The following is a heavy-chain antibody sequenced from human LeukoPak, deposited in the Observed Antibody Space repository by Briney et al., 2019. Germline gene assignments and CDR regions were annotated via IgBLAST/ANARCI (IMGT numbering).Heavy chain of an antibody. J-gene: IGHJ6*02. D-gene: IGHD3-3*01. CDR2: ISGSGGGT. CDR3: AKGLTSSFYGFWSAYRYSYSYGMAV. V-gene: IGHV3-23*01. Sequence: PGGSLRLSCAASGFIFSSYAMSWVRQAPGKGLELVSAISGSGGGTYYADSGKGRFTISRDTPKNTLYLQMTRLRAEDTAVYYCAKGLTSSFYGFWSAYRYSYSYGMAVWGQGTTVTVSS. CDR1: GFIFSSYA.